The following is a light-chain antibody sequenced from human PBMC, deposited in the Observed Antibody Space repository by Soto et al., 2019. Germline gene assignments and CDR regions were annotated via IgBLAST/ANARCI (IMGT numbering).Light chain of an antibody. CDR1: SSDVGGYNY. CDR3: SSYTSSTFYV. V-gene: IGLV2-14*01. Sequence: QSALTQPASVSGSPGQSITISCNGTSSDVGGYNYVSWYQQLPGKAPKLMIYEVSNRPSGVSNRFSGSKSGNTASLTISGLQAEDEADYYCSSYTSSTFYVFGTGTKVTVL. CDR2: EVS. J-gene: IGLJ1*01.